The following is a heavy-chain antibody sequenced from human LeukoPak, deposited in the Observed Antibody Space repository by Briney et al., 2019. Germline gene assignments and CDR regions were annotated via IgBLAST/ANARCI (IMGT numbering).Heavy chain of an antibody. D-gene: IGHD1-26*01. Sequence: ASVKVSCKASGGTFTIYAISWVRQAPGQGLEWMGRIIPILGIANYAQKFQGRVTITADKSTSTAYMELSSLRSEDTAVYYCASELQLTHGGGLFDYWGQGTLVTVSS. V-gene: IGHV1-69*04. J-gene: IGHJ4*02. CDR1: GGTFTIYA. CDR3: ASELQLTHGGGLFDY. CDR2: IIPILGIA.